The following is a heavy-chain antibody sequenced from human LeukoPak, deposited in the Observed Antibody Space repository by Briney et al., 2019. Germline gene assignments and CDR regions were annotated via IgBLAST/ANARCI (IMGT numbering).Heavy chain of an antibody. Sequence: PGGSLRLSCAASGFTFSSYWMHWVRQAPGKGLVWVSRINSDGSSTSYADSVKGRFTISRDNAKNTLYLQMSRLRAEDTAVYYCARTPGWAWYYYMDVWGKGTTVTVSS. CDR3: ARTPGWAWYYYMDV. V-gene: IGHV3-74*01. J-gene: IGHJ6*03. CDR1: GFTFSSYW. D-gene: IGHD5-24*01. CDR2: INSDGSST.